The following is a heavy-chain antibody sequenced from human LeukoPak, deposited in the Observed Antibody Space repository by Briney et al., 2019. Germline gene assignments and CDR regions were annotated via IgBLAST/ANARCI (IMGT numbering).Heavy chain of an antibody. J-gene: IGHJ3*02. Sequence: SVKVSCKASGGTLSSYAISWVRQAPGQGLEWMGGIIPIFGTANYAQKFQGRVTITADESTSTAYMELSSLRSEDTAVYYCAVYGDYDSHAFDIWGQGTMVTVSS. CDR3: AVYGDYDSHAFDI. D-gene: IGHD4-17*01. V-gene: IGHV1-69*01. CDR2: IIPIFGTA. CDR1: GGTLSSYA.